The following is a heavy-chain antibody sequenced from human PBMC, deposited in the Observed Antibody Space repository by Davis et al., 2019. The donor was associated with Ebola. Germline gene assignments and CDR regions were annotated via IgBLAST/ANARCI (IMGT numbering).Heavy chain of an antibody. J-gene: IGHJ4*02. Sequence: MPSETLSLTCAVYGGSFSGYYWSWNRQPPGKGLEWIGSIYYSGSTYYNPSLKSRVTISVDTSKNQFSLKLSSVTAADTAVYYCARSSGDLDYWGQGTLVTVSS. CDR3: ARSSGDLDY. V-gene: IGHV4-34*01. D-gene: IGHD4-17*01. CDR1: GGSFSGYY. CDR2: IYYSGST.